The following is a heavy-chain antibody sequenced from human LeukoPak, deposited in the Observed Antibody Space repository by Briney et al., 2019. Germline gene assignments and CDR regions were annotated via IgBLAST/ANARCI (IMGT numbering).Heavy chain of an antibody. CDR2: IYYSGST. Sequence: SQTLSLTCTVSGGSISSGGYYWSWIRQHPGKGLEWIGYIYYSGSTYYNPSLKSRVTISVDTSKNQFSLKLSSVTAADTAVYYCARVPAAQYYFDYWSQGTLVTVSS. CDR3: ARVPAAQYYFDY. D-gene: IGHD2-2*01. CDR1: GGSISSGGYY. J-gene: IGHJ4*02. V-gene: IGHV4-31*03.